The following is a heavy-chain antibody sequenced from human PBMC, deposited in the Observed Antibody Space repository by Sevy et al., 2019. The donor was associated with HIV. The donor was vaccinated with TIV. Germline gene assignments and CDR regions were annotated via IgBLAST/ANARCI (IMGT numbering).Heavy chain of an antibody. CDR1: GFTFSCYA. CDR3: ARDYSNYANYYYGMDV. Sequence: GGSLRLSCAASGFTFSCYAMHWVRQAPGKGLEWVAVISYDGSNKYYADSVKGRFTISRDNSKNTLYLQMNSLRAEDTAVYYCARDYSNYANYYYGMDVWGQGTTVTVSS. CDR2: ISYDGSNK. J-gene: IGHJ6*02. V-gene: IGHV3-30-3*01. D-gene: IGHD4-4*01.